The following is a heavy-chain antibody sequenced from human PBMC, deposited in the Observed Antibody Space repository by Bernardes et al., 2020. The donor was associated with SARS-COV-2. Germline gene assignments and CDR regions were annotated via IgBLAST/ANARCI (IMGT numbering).Heavy chain of an antibody. Sequence: SETLSLTCTVSGGSVSSSDFYWGWIRQPPGKGLEWVGSIYYSGIIYYNPSLKSRVTISLDSSKSQFSLRLTSVTAADTAVYYRARIDEVTGRDYWGQGTLVTVSS. CDR2: IYYSGII. CDR3: ARIDEVTGRDY. CDR1: GGSVSSSDFY. J-gene: IGHJ4*02. D-gene: IGHD6-19*01. V-gene: IGHV4-39*01.